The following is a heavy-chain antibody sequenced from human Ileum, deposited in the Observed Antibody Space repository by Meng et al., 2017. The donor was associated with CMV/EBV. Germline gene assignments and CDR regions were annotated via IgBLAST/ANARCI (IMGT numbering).Heavy chain of an antibody. CDR1: GYTFTDYY. V-gene: IGHV1-2*06. CDR3: ARGDGTAAGTAY. Sequence: SCEASGYTFTDYYVHWVRQAPGQGLERMGRIHPNSGGTNYEQRFQGRVTMTRDTSISTAYMELSSLISDDTAIYYCARGDGTAAGTAYWGQGTLVTVSS. D-gene: IGHD6-13*01. J-gene: IGHJ4*02. CDR2: IHPNSGGT.